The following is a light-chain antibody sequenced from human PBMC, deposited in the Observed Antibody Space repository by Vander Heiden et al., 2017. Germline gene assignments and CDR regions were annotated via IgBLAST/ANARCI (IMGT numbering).Light chain of an antibody. Sequence: DIQMNQSPSSLSASAGDRVTITCQASQDISNYLNWYQQKPVKAPKLLIYDASNLETGVPSRFSGSGSGTDFTFTISSLQPEDIATYYCQQYDNLPRTFGQGTRLEIK. CDR3: QQYDNLPRT. J-gene: IGKJ5*01. V-gene: IGKV1-33*01. CDR2: DAS. CDR1: QDISNY.